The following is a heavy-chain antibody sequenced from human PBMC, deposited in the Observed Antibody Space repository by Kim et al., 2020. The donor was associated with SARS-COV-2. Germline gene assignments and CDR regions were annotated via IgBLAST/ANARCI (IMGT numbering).Heavy chain of an antibody. CDR3: ARQVNSVGATGGRGYFDY. D-gene: IGHD1-26*01. V-gene: IGHV4-39*01. Sequence: KSRVTLSVDTSKNQFSLKLSSVTAADTAVYYCARQVNSVGATGGRGYFDYWGQGTLVTVSS. J-gene: IGHJ4*02.